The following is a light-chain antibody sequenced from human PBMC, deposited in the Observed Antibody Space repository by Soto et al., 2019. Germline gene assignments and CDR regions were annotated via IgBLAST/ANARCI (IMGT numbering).Light chain of an antibody. Sequence: DIQMTQSPSTLSASVGDRVTITCRASQSISHWLAWFQQKPGKAPKLLISQASNLETGVPSRFSGSGSGTEFSLTISSLQPDDFAIYFCLQYNSYWWTFGQGTKVEIK. CDR3: LQYNSYWWT. CDR2: QAS. V-gene: IGKV1-5*03. J-gene: IGKJ1*01. CDR1: QSISHW.